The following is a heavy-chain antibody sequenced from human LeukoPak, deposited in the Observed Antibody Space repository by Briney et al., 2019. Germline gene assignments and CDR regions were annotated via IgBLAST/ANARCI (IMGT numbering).Heavy chain of an antibody. Sequence: GGSLRLSCAPSGFTFSSYSMNWVRQAAGRGLEWVSSISSSSSYIYYADSVKGRFTISRDNAKNSLYLQMNSLRAEDTAVYYCARDAVGYYGSGSYPNWFDPWGQGTLVTVSS. V-gene: IGHV3-21*01. CDR2: ISSSSSYI. CDR1: GFTFSSYS. J-gene: IGHJ5*02. CDR3: ARDAVGYYGSGSYPNWFDP. D-gene: IGHD3-10*01.